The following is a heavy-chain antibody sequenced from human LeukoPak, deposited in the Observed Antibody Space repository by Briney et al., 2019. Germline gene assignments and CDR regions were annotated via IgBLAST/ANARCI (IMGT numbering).Heavy chain of an antibody. Sequence: PGGSLRLSCAASGFTFSSFEMNWVRQAPGSGLEWVAYISGSGGTIYYADSVKGRFTLSRDNAKNSVNLQMNSLRGDDTAVYYCARGLGRTVAGDDAFDMWGQGTMVTVSS. CDR2: ISGSGGTI. D-gene: IGHD4-17*01. J-gene: IGHJ3*02. CDR1: GFTFSSFE. CDR3: ARGLGRTVAGDDAFDM. V-gene: IGHV3-48*03.